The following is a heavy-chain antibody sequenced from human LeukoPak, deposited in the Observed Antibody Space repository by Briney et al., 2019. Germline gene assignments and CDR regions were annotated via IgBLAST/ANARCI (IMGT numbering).Heavy chain of an antibody. V-gene: IGHV1-2*02. CDR3: ASLQYYYDSSGYYWDY. CDR1: GYTFTGYY. D-gene: IGHD3-22*01. J-gene: IGHJ4*02. CDR2: NNPNSGGT. Sequence: ASVKVSCKASGYTFTGYYMHWVRQAPGQGLEWMGWNNPNSGGTNYAQKFQGRVTMTRDTSISTVYKELSRLRSDDTAVYYCASLQYYYDSSGYYWDYWGQGTLVTVSS.